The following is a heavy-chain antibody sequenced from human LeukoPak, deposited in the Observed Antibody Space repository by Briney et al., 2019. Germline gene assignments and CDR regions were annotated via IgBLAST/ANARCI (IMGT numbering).Heavy chain of an antibody. V-gene: IGHV4-34*01. CDR2: IYYSGST. J-gene: IGHJ4*02. Sequence: PSETLSLSCAVYGGSFSGYYWSWIRQPPGKGLEWIGSIYYSGSTYYNPSLKSRVTISVDTSKNQFSLKLSSVTAADTAVYYCARLGSSGWYYFDYWGQGTLVTVSS. D-gene: IGHD6-19*01. CDR1: GGSFSGYY. CDR3: ARLGSSGWYYFDY.